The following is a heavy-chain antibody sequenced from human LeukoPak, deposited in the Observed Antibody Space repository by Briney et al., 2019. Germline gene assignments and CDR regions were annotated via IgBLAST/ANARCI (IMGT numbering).Heavy chain of an antibody. J-gene: IGHJ4*02. V-gene: IGHV4-38-2*02. CDR1: GYSISSGYY. D-gene: IGHD3-22*01. CDR2: IYHSGST. Sequence: SETLSLTCTVSGYSISSGYYWGWIRQPPGKGLEWIGSIYHSGSTYYNPSLKSRVTISVDTSKNQFSLKLSSVTAADTAVYYCARGDSSGYYYGQVGDYWGQGTLVTVSS. CDR3: ARGDSSGYYYGQVGDY.